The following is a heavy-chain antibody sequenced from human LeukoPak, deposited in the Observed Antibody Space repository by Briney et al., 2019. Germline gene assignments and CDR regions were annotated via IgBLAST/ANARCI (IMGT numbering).Heavy chain of an antibody. J-gene: IGHJ4*02. V-gene: IGHV1-2*02. Sequence: ASVKVSCKASGYTFTAYYINWVRQAPGQGLEWRGWINPNSGDTNYAQKFQGRVTMNRDTSISTAYMELSSLIFDDTAVYYCAREGSCGGDCYYPTLWGQGTLVTVSS. CDR2: INPNSGDT. D-gene: IGHD2-21*02. CDR1: GYTFTAYY. CDR3: AREGSCGGDCYYPTL.